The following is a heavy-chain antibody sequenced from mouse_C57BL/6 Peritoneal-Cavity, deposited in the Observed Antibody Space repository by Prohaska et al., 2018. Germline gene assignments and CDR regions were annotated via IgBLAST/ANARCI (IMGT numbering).Heavy chain of an antibody. CDR3: ARDYYADY. V-gene: IGHV1-55*01. Sequence: FTFTSYWITWVKQRPGQGLEWIGDIYPGSGSTNYNEKFKSKATLTVDTSSSTAYMQLSSLTSEDSAVYYCARDYYADYWGRGNTLTVSS. CDR1: FTFTSYW. CDR2: IYPGSGST. J-gene: IGHJ2*01.